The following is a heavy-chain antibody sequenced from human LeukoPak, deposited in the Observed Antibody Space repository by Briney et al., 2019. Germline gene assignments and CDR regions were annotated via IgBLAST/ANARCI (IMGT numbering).Heavy chain of an antibody. D-gene: IGHD2-15*01. CDR3: ATARRDCSGGSRYSAPYFDY. CDR1: GYTLTELS. V-gene: IGHV1-24*01. CDR2: FYPEDGET. J-gene: IGHJ4*02. Sequence: ASVKVSCKVSGYTLTELSMHWVRQAPGKGLERRGGFYPEDGETIYAQKFQGRVTMTEDSFTDTAYMELSSLRYEDSAVYYCATARRDCSGGSRYSAPYFDYWGQGTLVTVSS.